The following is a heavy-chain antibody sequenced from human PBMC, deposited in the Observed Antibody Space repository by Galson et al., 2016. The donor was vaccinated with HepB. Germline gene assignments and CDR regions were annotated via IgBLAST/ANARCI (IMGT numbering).Heavy chain of an antibody. Sequence: SLRLSCAASGLTFSRFWLTWVRPAPGKGLEWVANINQDGSEKHYLDSVRGRFTISRDNAKNSLYLQMNSLRAEDTAVYFCARAYQYTLDYWGQGTLVTVSS. V-gene: IGHV3-7*04. CDR3: ARAYQYTLDY. J-gene: IGHJ4*02. CDR1: GLTFSRFW. CDR2: INQDGSEK. D-gene: IGHD1-1*01.